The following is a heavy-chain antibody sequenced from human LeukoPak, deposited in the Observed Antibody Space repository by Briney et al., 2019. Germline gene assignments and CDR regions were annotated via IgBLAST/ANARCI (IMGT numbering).Heavy chain of an antibody. CDR1: GGSFSGYY. V-gene: IGHV4-34*01. J-gene: IGHJ5*02. CDR2: INHSGST. CDR3: ASLLNGGVAHWFDP. D-gene: IGHD7-27*01. Sequence: NPSETLSLTCAVYGGSFSGYYWSWIRQPPGKGLERIGEINHSGSTNYNPSLKSRVTISVDTSKNQFSLKLSSVTAADTAVYYCASLLNGGVAHWFDPWGQGTLVTVSS.